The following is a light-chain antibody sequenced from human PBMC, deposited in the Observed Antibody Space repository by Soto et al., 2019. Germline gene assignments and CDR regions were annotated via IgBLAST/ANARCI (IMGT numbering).Light chain of an antibody. CDR3: QHYNSYSEG. CDR2: KAS. V-gene: IGKV1-5*03. J-gene: IGKJ1*01. CDR1: QTISSW. Sequence: DIQLTQSPSTLSVSVGDRATITCRASQTISSWLAWYQQKPGKAPKLLIYKASTLKSGVPSRFSGSGSETEFSLTISSLQTDDFATYYCQHYNSYSEGFGQGTK.